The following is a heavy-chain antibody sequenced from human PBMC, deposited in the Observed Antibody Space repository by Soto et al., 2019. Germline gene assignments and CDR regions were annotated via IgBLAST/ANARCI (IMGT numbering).Heavy chain of an antibody. V-gene: IGHV5-51*01. CDR1: GYSFSSYW. J-gene: IGHJ6*02. Sequence: GESLKISCKGSGYSFSSYWIGWVRQMPGKGLEWMGIIYPGDSDTRYSPSFQGQVTISADKSISTAYLQWSSLKASDTAMYYCARSLGYCISTSCYNYYYGMDVWGQGTTVTVSS. CDR2: IYPGDSDT. CDR3: ARSLGYCISTSCYNYYYGMDV. D-gene: IGHD2-2*02.